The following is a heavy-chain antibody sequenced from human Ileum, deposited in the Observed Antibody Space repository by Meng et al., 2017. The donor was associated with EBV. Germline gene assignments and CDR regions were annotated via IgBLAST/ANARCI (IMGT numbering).Heavy chain of an antibody. CDR1: GFSFSDYS. D-gene: IGHD1-14*01. Sequence: QLVVAGGCLVKPGGSLCLSCAASGFSFSDYSLSLIHQAPGKGLQVIASIGLSADAIYYADSVKCRFTISRDNANNSLYLQMNNLRVDETAVYYCAGRNNWFDPWGQGTLVTVSS. J-gene: IGHJ5*02. V-gene: IGHV3-11*01. CDR3: AGRNNWFDP. CDR2: IGLSADAI.